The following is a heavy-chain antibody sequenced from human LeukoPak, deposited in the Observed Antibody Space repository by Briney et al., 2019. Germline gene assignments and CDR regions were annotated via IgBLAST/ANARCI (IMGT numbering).Heavy chain of an antibody. J-gene: IGHJ3*02. CDR1: GGSISSSSYY. CDR3: AGRTYYYDSSGYYYHDAFDI. Sequence: SETLSLTCTVSGGSISSSSYYWGWIRQPPGKGLEWIGSIYYSGSTYYNPSLKSRVTISVDTSKNQFSLKLSSVTAADTAVYYCAGRTYYYDSSGYYYHDAFDIWGQGTMVTVSS. V-gene: IGHV4-39*01. CDR2: IYYSGST. D-gene: IGHD3-22*01.